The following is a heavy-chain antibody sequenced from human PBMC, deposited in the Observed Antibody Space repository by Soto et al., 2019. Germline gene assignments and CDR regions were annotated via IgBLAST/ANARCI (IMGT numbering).Heavy chain of an antibody. CDR3: ARGWFGPDV. V-gene: IGHV3-74*01. J-gene: IGHJ6*03. Sequence: EVQLVESGGGLVQPGGSLRLSCAASEFTFSGRSVHWVRQAPGKGLVWVSGIDKVGTDSTYADSVKGRFTSSRDNAKNTVDRQMNSLRVEDTTVYYCARGWFGPDVWGKGTTVTVSS. CDR2: IDKVGTDS. CDR1: EFTFSGRS. D-gene: IGHD3-10*01.